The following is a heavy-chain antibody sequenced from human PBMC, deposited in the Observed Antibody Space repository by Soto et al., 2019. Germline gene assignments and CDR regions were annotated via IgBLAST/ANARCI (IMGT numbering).Heavy chain of an antibody. V-gene: IGHV2-5*02. CDR3: AHSSAVYCGGDCHSPGAEYFQH. CDR2: IYWDDDK. CDR1: GFSLSPSRVG. D-gene: IGHD2-21*02. J-gene: IGHJ1*01. Sequence: QITVKESGPTLVKPTQTLTLTCTFSGFSLSPSRVGVGWIRQPPGKALEWLAVIYWDDDKRYSPSLKSRLTITKDTSKNQVVLTVTNMDPVDTATYYCAHSSAVYCGGDCHSPGAEYFQHWGQGTLVTVSS.